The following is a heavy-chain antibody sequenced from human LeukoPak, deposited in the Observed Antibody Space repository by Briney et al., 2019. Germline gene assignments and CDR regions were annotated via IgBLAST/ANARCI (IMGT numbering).Heavy chain of an antibody. CDR2: IYYRGST. D-gene: IGHD3-22*01. CDR3: GREGEPDSSQYYYESSGSLLGGYFDY. Sequence: SQTLSLTCTVSGGSISSGGHYSIWIRQHPGKGLEWLGYIYYRGSTYYNPSPKSRVTISVDTSKIQFSLKLSSVTAADTAVYYCGREGEPDSSQYYYESSGSLLGGYFDYWGQGTLVTVSS. J-gene: IGHJ4*02. V-gene: IGHV4-31*03. CDR1: GGSISSGGHY.